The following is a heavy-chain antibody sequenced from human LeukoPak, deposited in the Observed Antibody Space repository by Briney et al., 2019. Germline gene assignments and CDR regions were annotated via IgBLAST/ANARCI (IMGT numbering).Heavy chain of an antibody. D-gene: IGHD4-11*01. CDR2: ISAYNGNT. V-gene: IGHV1-18*01. CDR3: ARVYYSNYADY. Sequence: ASVKVSCKASGYTFTSYGISWVRQAPGQGLEWMGWISAYNGNTNYAQKLQGRVTMTTDTSTSTAYMELSSLRSEDTAVYYCARVYYSNYADYWGQGTLVTVSS. CDR1: GYTFTSYG. J-gene: IGHJ4*02.